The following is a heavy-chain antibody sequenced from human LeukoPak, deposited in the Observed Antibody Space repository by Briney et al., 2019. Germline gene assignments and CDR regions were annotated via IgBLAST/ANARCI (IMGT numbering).Heavy chain of an antibody. CDR1: GGSSSGYY. CDR3: ARGGKRYYYGSGGTFDP. Sequence: SETLSLTCAVYGGSSSGYYWSWIRRPPGKGLEWIGEINHSGSTNYNPSLKSRVTISVDTSKNQFSLKLSSVTAADTAVYYCARGGKRYYYGSGGTFDPWGQGTLVTVSS. J-gene: IGHJ5*02. V-gene: IGHV4-34*01. CDR2: INHSGST. D-gene: IGHD3-10*01.